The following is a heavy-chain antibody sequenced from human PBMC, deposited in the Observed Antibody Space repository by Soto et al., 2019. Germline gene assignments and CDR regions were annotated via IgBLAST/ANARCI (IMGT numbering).Heavy chain of an antibody. CDR1: GFTFRSYW. Sequence: LRLSCAASGFTFRSYWMHWVRQGPGKGLAWVARISSDGSSTSYADSVKGRFTISRDNAKNTLYLQMNSLRAEDTAVYYCALKKSSSWAYYYYYMDVWGKGTTVTVSS. CDR2: ISSDGSST. CDR3: ALKKSSSWAYYYYYMDV. V-gene: IGHV3-74*01. D-gene: IGHD6-19*01. J-gene: IGHJ6*03.